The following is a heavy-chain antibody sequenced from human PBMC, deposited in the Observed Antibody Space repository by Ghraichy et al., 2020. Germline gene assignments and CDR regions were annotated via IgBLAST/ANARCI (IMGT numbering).Heavy chain of an antibody. Sequence: ETLSLTCTVSGASISTSTHYWGWVRQPPGKEPEWIASINYSGNTYYNPSLWSRVTISVDTSKNQFSLKVISVTATDTAVYFCATPRRGAAGFDFWGQGVLVTVFS. D-gene: IGHD6-13*01. CDR1: GASISTSTHY. CDR3: ATPRRGAAGFDF. V-gene: IGHV4-39*01. J-gene: IGHJ4*02. CDR2: INYSGNT.